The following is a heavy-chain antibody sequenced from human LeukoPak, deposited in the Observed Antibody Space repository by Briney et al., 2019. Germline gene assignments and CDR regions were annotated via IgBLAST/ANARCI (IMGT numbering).Heavy chain of an antibody. Sequence: ASVKVSCKASGGTFSSYAISWVRQAPGQGLEWRGWISAYNGNTNYAQKLQGRVTMTTDTSTSTAYMELRSLRSDDTAVYYCARTNPGKIAVAGTYYYYYMDVWGKGTTVTVSS. J-gene: IGHJ6*03. CDR3: ARTNPGKIAVAGTYYYYYMDV. CDR2: ISAYNGNT. V-gene: IGHV1-18*01. D-gene: IGHD6-19*01. CDR1: GGTFSSYA.